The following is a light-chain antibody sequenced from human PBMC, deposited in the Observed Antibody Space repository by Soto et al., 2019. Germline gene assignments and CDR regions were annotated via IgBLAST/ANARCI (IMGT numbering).Light chain of an antibody. CDR1: QSVSSSY. CDR3: QQFQTWPWT. CDR2: GAS. V-gene: IGKV3-15*01. Sequence: EIVLTQSPGTLSLSPGERATLSCRASQSVSSSYLAWYQQKPGQAPRLLIYGASTRATGIPARFSGSGSGTDFTLTISSLQSEDFAIYYCQQFQTWPWTFGQGTKVDIK. J-gene: IGKJ1*01.